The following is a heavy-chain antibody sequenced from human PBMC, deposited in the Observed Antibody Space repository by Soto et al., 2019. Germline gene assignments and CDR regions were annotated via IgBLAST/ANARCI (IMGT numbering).Heavy chain of an antibody. V-gene: IGHV1-69*13. Sequence: GASVKVSCKASGGTFSSYAISWVRQAPGQGLEWMGGIIPIFGTANYAQKFQGRVTITADESTSTAYMELSSLRSEDTAVYYCARGNIVGATTNWFDPWGQGTLVTVSS. D-gene: IGHD1-26*01. CDR3: ARGNIVGATTNWFDP. CDR1: GGTFSSYA. J-gene: IGHJ5*02. CDR2: IIPIFGTA.